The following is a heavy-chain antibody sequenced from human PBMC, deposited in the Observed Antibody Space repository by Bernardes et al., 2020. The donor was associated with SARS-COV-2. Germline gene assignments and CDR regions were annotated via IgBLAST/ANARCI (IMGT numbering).Heavy chain of an antibody. CDR1: GGSINNYY. CDR2: IYGTGST. CDR3: AGRDYYYFHY. Sequence: SETLSLTCTVSGGSINNYYWSWIRQPPGKGLEWIGYIYGTGSTNYNPSLKSRVTISGDTSKNQISLRLYSVTAADTAVYYCAGRDYYYFHYWGQGTLVTVSS. J-gene: IGHJ4*02. D-gene: IGHD4-17*01. V-gene: IGHV4-59*01.